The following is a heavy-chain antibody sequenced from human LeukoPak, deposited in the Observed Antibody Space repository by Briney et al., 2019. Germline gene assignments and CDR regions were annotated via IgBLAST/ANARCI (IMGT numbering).Heavy chain of an antibody. CDR3: ARSGGLLPHDAFDI. CDR1: GFTVSSNY. J-gene: IGHJ3*02. D-gene: IGHD3-10*01. V-gene: IGHV3-53*01. Sequence: GGSLRLSCAASGFTVSSNYMSWVRQAPGKGLEWVSVIYSGGSAYYADPVKGRFTISRDNSKNTLYLQMNSLRAEDTAVYYCARSGGLLPHDAFDIWGQGTVVTVSS. CDR2: IYSGGSA.